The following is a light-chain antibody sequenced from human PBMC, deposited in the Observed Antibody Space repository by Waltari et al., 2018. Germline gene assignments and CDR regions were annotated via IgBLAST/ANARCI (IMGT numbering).Light chain of an antibody. V-gene: IGKV3-15*01. CDR2: AAS. J-gene: IGKJ4*01. CDR3: QQYHKWPPGG. Sequence: VLTQSPATLSVSPGKTVTLSCRDSQGVNTNLAWYQQKPGQAPRLLIFAASTRAPGIPSRFGGSGSGTEFTLTITSLQFEDVGVYFCQQYHKWPPGGFGGGTKVEIE. CDR1: QGVNTN.